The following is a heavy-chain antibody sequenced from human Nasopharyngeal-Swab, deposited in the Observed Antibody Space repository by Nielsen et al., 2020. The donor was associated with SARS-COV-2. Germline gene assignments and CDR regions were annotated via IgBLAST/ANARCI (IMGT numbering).Heavy chain of an antibody. D-gene: IGHD1-26*01. Sequence: WIRQPPGKGLEWIGEINHSGSTNYNPSLKSRVTISVDTSKNQFSLKLSSVTAADTAVYYCARLVRYRMGGFSYYYGMDVWGQGITVTVSS. J-gene: IGHJ6*02. CDR2: INHSGST. CDR3: ARLVRYRMGGFSYYYGMDV. V-gene: IGHV4-34*01.